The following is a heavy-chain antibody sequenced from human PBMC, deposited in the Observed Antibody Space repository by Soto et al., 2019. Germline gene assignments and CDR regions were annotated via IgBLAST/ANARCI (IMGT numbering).Heavy chain of an antibody. CDR1: GYTFTSYG. V-gene: IGHV1-18*01. CDR2: ISAYNGNT. Sequence: ASVPVACKASGYTFTSYGVSWVRQAPGQGLEWMGWISAYNGNTNYAQKLQGRVTMTTDTSTSTAYRELRSLRSDDTAVYYCARDLGDYCSSTSCSANWFDPWGQGTLVTVS. J-gene: IGHJ5*02. D-gene: IGHD2-2*01. CDR3: ARDLGDYCSSTSCSANWFDP.